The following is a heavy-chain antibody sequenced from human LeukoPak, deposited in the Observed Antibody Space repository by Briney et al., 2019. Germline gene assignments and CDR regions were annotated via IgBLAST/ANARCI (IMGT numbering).Heavy chain of an antibody. CDR2: IWYDASNK. Sequence: GGSLRLSCVASGFTFGNYGMHWVRQAPGKGLVWVAFIWYDASNKDYGDSVKGRFTISRDNSKNTLYLQMNSLRAEDTGVYYCAREVLYYFDYWGQGTLVTVSS. V-gene: IGHV3-33*01. J-gene: IGHJ4*02. CDR1: GFTFGNYG. CDR3: AREVLYYFDY. D-gene: IGHD5/OR15-5a*01.